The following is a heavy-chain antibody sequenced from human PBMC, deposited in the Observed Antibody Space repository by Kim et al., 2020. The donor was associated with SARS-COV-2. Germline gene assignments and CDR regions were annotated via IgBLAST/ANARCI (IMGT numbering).Heavy chain of an antibody. J-gene: IGHJ4*02. V-gene: IGHV7-4-1*02. D-gene: IGHD3-22*01. CDR3: ARGDTSGYHSLYFDF. Sequence: ASVKVSCKVSEDTFTPYAMNWVRQAPGQGLEWLGWINTNTGNPTYAQGFTGRFVFSLDTSVSTAYLQISSLQAEDTAVYYCARGDTSGYHSLYFDFWGQGTLVTVSS. CDR2: INTNTGNP. CDR1: EDTFTPYA.